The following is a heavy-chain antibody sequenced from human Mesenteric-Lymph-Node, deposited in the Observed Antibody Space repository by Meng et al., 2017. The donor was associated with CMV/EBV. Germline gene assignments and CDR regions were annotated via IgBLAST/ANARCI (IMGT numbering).Heavy chain of an antibody. CDR3: AKASSLYSSSSAGFCDY. CDR1: GFTFSSYA. Sequence: SLKISCAASGFTFSSYAMNWVRQAPGKGLEWVSGISWNSGSIGYADSVKGRFTISRDNAKNSLSLQMNSLRAEDTALYYCAKASSLYSSSSAGFCDYWGQGTLVTVSS. J-gene: IGHJ4*02. V-gene: IGHV3-9*01. CDR2: ISWNSGSI. D-gene: IGHD6-6*01.